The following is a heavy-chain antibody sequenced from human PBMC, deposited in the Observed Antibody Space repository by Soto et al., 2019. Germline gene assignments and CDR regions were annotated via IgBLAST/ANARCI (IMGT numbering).Heavy chain of an antibody. Sequence: QVQLVESGGGVVQPGRSLRLSCAASGFTFSRSGMHWVRQAPGKGLEWVAVISYDGSNKYYADSVKGRFTISRDNSKNTLYLQMNSLRAEDTAVYYCAKDLAAAGTEDYWGQGTLVTVSS. V-gene: IGHV3-30*18. CDR2: ISYDGSNK. CDR3: AKDLAAAGTEDY. D-gene: IGHD6-13*01. CDR1: GFTFSRSG. J-gene: IGHJ4*02.